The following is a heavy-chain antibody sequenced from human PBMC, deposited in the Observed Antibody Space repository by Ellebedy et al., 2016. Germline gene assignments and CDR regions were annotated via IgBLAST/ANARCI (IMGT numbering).Heavy chain of an antibody. CDR1: TFTVTNNY. Sequence: GGSLRLSCTASTFTVTNNYMSWVRQPPGKGLAWVSVLYSGGSASYADSVRGRFTISRDNSKNTLYLQMTSLTAEDTAVYYCARGGGGYAFDIWGPGTMVTVSS. J-gene: IGHJ3*02. CDR3: ARGGGGYAFDI. CDR2: LYSGGSA. V-gene: IGHV3-53*01. D-gene: IGHD3-16*01.